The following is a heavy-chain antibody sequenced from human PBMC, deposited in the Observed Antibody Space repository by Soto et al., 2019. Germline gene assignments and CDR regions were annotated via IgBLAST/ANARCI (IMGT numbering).Heavy chain of an antibody. J-gene: IGHJ4*02. CDR1: GFTFSTYA. D-gene: IGHD3-22*01. Sequence: EVQLLESGGTLIQSGGSLRLSCAASGFTFSTYAMSWVRQAPGKGLEWVSTITGSGALTYDADYVKGRFTISRDDSETTLHIPMNRLSAEYTAVYYCAAASYYDYTFAYWGRGILVTVSS. CDR2: ITGSGALT. CDR3: AAASYYDYTFAY. V-gene: IGHV3-23*01.